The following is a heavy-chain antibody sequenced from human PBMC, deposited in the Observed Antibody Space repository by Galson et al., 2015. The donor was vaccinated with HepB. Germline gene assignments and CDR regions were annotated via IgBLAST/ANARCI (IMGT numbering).Heavy chain of an antibody. CDR1: GGSISNYY. CDR3: ARVVLGGWNYFDY. D-gene: IGHD3-16*01. Sequence: SETLSLTCAVSGGSISNYYWSWIRQPPGKGLEWIGYIYYSGTTNYNPSLKSRVTISVDTSKNQFSLKLSSVTAADTAVYYCARVVLGGWNYFDYWGQGTLVTVSS. CDR2: IYYSGTT. V-gene: IGHV4-59*01. J-gene: IGHJ4*02.